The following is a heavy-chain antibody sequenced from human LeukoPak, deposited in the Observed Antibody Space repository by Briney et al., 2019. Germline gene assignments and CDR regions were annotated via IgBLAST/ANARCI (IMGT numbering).Heavy chain of an antibody. CDR3: AKNGKDNYDMFFDY. V-gene: IGHV3-23*01. CDR2: ISGSNDNT. D-gene: IGHD3-9*01. CDR1: GFTFSSYA. J-gene: IGHJ4*02. Sequence: PGGSLRLSCAASGFTFSSYAMSWVRQAPGKGLEWVSSISGSNDNTHYADSVKGRFTISRDNSKNTLYLQMNSLRAEDTAIYYCAKNGKDNYDMFFDYWGQGTLVTVSS.